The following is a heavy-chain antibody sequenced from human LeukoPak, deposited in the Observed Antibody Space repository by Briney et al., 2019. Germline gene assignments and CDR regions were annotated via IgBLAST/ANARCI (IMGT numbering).Heavy chain of an antibody. V-gene: IGHV3-23*01. CDR2: ISSNGAST. Sequence: GGSLRLSCAASGFTFSDYYMRWIRQATGKGLEWVSGISSNGASTYYVDSVKGRFTISRDNSKNTLFLQMNSLRAEDTAVYYCAKRGSVGTLGHFDYWGQGTLVTVSS. J-gene: IGHJ4*02. CDR1: GFTFSDYY. D-gene: IGHD6-13*01. CDR3: AKRGSVGTLGHFDY.